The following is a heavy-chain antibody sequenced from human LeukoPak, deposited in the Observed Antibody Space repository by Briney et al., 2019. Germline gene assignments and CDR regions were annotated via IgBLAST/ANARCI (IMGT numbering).Heavy chain of an antibody. CDR3: ARTSKSLTDY. D-gene: IGHD4-11*01. V-gene: IGHV4-38-2*01. CDR2: IYHSGST. J-gene: IGHJ4*02. Sequence: PGGSLSLTCAVSGYSISSGYYWGWIRQPPGKGLEWIGSIYHSGSTYYNPSLKSRVTISVDTSKNQFSLKLSSVTAADTAVYYCARTSKSLTDYWGQGTLVTVSS. CDR1: GYSISSGYY.